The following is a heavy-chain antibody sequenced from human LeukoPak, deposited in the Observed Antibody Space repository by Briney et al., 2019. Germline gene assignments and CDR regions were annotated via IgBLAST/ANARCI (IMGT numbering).Heavy chain of an antibody. D-gene: IGHD5-24*01. CDR3: ARVRDGYNDAYDI. V-gene: IGHV1-18*01. Sequence: ASVKVSCQTSGYTFTSYGISWVRQSPGEGLEWMGWISAYNGNTNYAQKFQGGVTMTRDTSTSTVYMELSSLKSEDTAVYYCARVRDGYNDAYDIWGQGTVVTVSS. CDR2: ISAYNGNT. J-gene: IGHJ3*02. CDR1: GYTFTSYG.